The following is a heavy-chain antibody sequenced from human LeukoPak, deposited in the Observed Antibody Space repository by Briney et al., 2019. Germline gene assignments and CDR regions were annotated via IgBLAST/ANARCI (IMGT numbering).Heavy chain of an antibody. V-gene: IGHV1-69*01. CDR1: GGTFSSYA. CDR3: ARDDKDDYGDYDDAFDI. CDR2: IIPIFGTA. Sequence: SVKVSCKASGGTFSSYAISWVRQAPGQGLEWMGGIIPIFGTANYAQKLQGRVTITADESTSTAYMELSSLRSEDTAVYYCARDDKDDYGDYDDAFDIWGQGTMVTVSS. J-gene: IGHJ3*02. D-gene: IGHD4-17*01.